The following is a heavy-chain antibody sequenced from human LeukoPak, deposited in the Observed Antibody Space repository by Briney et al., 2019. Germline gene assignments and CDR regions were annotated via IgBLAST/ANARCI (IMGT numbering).Heavy chain of an antibody. CDR1: GFTFSYYS. Sequence: PGRSLRLSCAASGFTFSYYSMSWVRQAPGKGLEWVSSISSTGSSIYYADSVKGRFTISCDNDKNSLYLQMNSLRVEDTAVYYCARDDVAWNDVHWFDPWGQGTLVTVSS. CDR3: ARDDVAWNDVHWFDP. CDR2: ISSTGSSI. V-gene: IGHV3-21*01. D-gene: IGHD1-1*01. J-gene: IGHJ5*02.